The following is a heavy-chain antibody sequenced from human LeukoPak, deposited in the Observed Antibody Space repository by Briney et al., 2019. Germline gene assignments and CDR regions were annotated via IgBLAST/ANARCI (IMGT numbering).Heavy chain of an antibody. CDR3: TRQHCSGGTCSYVDY. J-gene: IGHJ4*02. D-gene: IGHD2-15*01. CDR2: IRTKPNSYTT. CDR1: GFDFSDFY. V-gene: IGHV3-73*01. Sequence: GGSLRLSCAASGFDFSDFYMHWVRQASGRGLEWVGLIRTKPNSYTTVYASSVKGRCTISRDDLKNTAYLQMNSLKAEDKAVYYCTRQHCSGGTCSYVDYWGQGTLVTVSS.